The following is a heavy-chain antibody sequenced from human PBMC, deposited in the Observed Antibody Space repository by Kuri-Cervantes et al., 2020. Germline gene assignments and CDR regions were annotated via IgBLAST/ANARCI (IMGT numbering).Heavy chain of an antibody. D-gene: IGHD6-19*01. CDR3: ARRTVPLFPSSGWYYFDY. CDR2: ISSSGSTI. J-gene: IGHJ4*02. V-gene: IGHV3-11*01. Sequence: GGSLRLSCAASGFTFDDYAMHWVRQAPGKGLEWVSYISSSGSTIYYADSVKGRFTISRDNAKNSLYLQMNSLRAEDTAVYYCARRTVPLFPSSGWYYFDYWGQGTLVTVSS. CDR1: GFTFDDYA.